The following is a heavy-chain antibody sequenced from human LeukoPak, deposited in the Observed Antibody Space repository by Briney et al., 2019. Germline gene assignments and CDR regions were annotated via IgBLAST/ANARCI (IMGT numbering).Heavy chain of an antibody. CDR2: INPNDGGT. V-gene: IGHV1-2*02. D-gene: IGHD4-17*01. J-gene: IGHJ6*02. Sequence: ASVKVSCKALGYTFTDHYFHWLRQAPGQGLEWMGWINPNDGGTNYAQKFKGRVTMTRDTSISTAYMELSGLRSDDTAVYYCARASKATSVTHPWGQGTTVTVFS. CDR3: ARASKATSVTHP. CDR1: GYTFTDHY.